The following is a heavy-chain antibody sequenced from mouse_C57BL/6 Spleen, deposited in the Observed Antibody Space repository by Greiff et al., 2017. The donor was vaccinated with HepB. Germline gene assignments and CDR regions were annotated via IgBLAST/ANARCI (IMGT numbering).Heavy chain of an antibody. CDR2: INPSTGGT. CDR1: GYSFTGYY. Sequence: VQLKQSGPELVKPGASVKISCKASGYSFTGYYMNWVKQSPEKSLEWIGEINPSTGGTTYNQKFKAKATLTVDKSSSTAYMQLKSLTSEDSAVYYCARDYYGNYDAMDYWGQGTSVTVSS. CDR3: ARDYYGNYDAMDY. V-gene: IGHV1-42*01. J-gene: IGHJ4*01. D-gene: IGHD2-1*01.